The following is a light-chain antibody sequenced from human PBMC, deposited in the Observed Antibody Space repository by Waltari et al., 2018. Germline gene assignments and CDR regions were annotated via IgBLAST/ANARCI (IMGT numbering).Light chain of an antibody. J-gene: IGLJ1*01. CDR1: SSAVGGYNL. CDR3: CSYAGSSTYV. Sequence: QSALTQPASVSGSPGQSITISCTGTSSAVGGYNLFSWYQQHPGKAPKVMIYEGSQRPSGVSNRFSASKSGNTASLTISGLQAEDEADYYCCSYAGSSTYVFGSGTEVTVL. V-gene: IGLV2-23*01. CDR2: EGS.